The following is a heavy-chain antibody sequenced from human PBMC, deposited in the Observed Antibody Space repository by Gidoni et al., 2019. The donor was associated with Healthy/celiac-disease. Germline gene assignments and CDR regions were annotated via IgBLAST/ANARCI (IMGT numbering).Heavy chain of an antibody. D-gene: IGHD2-15*01. Sequence: QLQLQESGPGLVKPSETLSLTCTVSGGSISSSSYYWGWIRQPPGKGLEWIGSIYYSGSTYYNPSLKSRVTISVDTSKNQFSLKLSSVTAADTAVYYCARQMAVAATLYYYYGMDVWGQGTTVTVSS. CDR2: IYYSGST. CDR1: GGSISSSSYY. V-gene: IGHV4-39*01. J-gene: IGHJ6*02. CDR3: ARQMAVAATLYYYYGMDV.